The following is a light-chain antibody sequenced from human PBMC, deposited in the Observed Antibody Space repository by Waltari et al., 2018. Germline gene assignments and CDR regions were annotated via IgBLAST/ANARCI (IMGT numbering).Light chain of an antibody. J-gene: IGKJ4*01. CDR2: WAS. CDR3: HQYFDTPLT. V-gene: IGKV4-1*01. Sequence: DIVMTQSPDSLAVSLGERATINYKSSQSVLYNSNNKNDLAWYQQKPGQTPKLLIYWASMRESGVPDRFSGSGSGTDFTLTISNLQAEDVAVYYCHQYFDTPLTFGGGTKVEIK. CDR1: QSVLYNSNNKND.